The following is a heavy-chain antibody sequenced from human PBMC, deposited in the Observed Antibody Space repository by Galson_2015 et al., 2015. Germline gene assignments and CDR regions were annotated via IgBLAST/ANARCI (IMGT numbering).Heavy chain of an antibody. J-gene: IGHJ2*01. CDR2: IRQDGGET. Sequence: SLRLSCAASGFTLSSYWMSWVRQAPGKGLERVANIRQDGGETYYVDSVKGRFTISRDNAKKSLYLQMNSLRAEDTAVYYCARVGGFTTFGGNHCYPELSCPGTLVIVS. CDR3: ARVGGFTTFGGNHCYPEL. V-gene: IGHV3-7*03. D-gene: IGHD3-3*01. CDR1: GFTLSSYW.